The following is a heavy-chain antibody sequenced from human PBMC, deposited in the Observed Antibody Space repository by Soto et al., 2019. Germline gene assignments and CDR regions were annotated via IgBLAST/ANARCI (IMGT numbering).Heavy chain of an antibody. CDR2: LSDSGGSI. V-gene: IGHV3-23*01. CDR1: GFTFNRHA. J-gene: IGHJ6*02. D-gene: IGHD2-15*01. Sequence: GGSLRLSCTASGFTFNRHAMTWVRQAPGKGLEWVSGLSDSGGSIYYADSVKGRFTISRDNSKNTLYLQMNSLRAEDTAVYYCAKGEDIVVVVAAPAPDYYYVMDFWGQGTTVTVSS. CDR3: AKGEDIVVVVAAPAPDYYYVMDF.